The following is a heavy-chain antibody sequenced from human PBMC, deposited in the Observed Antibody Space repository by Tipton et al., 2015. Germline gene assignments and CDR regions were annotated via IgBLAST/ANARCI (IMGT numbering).Heavy chain of an antibody. V-gene: IGHV3-49*04. D-gene: IGHD3-16*01. CDR2: IRTRAKGATT. Sequence: RSLRLSCAASGFTFSSYAMSWVRQAPGKGLEWVGFIRTRAKGATTDYAASVKGRFSISRDDSKSIVYLQMNSLKIEDTAVYYCIRERRGLDVWGPGTTVTVSS. CDR3: IRERRGLDV. CDR1: GFTFSSYA. J-gene: IGHJ6*02.